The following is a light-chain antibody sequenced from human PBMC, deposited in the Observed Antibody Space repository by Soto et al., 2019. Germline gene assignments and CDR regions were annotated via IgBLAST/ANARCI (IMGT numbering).Light chain of an antibody. CDR1: QGISNW. J-gene: IGKJ3*01. Sequence: DIQMTQSPSSVSASVGERVTITCRASQGISNWLAWYQQTPGKAPSLLIHAASSLQSGVPSRFSGSGYGTDFTLAISSLEPEDFATYFCQQANSLPLTFGPGTKVDIK. CDR3: QQANSLPLT. V-gene: IGKV1-12*01. CDR2: AAS.